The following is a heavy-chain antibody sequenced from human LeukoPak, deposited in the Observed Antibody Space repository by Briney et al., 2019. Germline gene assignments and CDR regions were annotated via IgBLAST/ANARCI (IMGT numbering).Heavy chain of an antibody. V-gene: IGHV4-34*01. J-gene: IGHJ6*02. D-gene: IGHD3-22*01. CDR1: GGSFSGYY. Sequence: PSETLSLTCAVYGGSFSGYYWSWIRHPPGKGLEWIGEINHSGSTNYNPSLKSRVTISVDTSKNQFFLKLSSVTAADTAVYYCARGLYYYDSSGYYQRVNYYYGMDVWGQGTTVTVSS. CDR2: INHSGST. CDR3: ARGLYYYDSSGYYQRVNYYYGMDV.